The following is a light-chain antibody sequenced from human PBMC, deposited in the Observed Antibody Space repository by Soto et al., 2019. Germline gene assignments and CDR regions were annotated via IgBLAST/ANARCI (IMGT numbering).Light chain of an antibody. CDR2: GAS. CDR1: QTVSSIY. V-gene: IGKV3-20*01. Sequence: EIVLTQSPGTLSLSLGGRATLSCRASQTVSSIYLAWYQQKPGQAPRLLIHGASSRATGIPDRFSGSGSGTDFTLTITRLEPEDFAVYYCQQYDTFSYTFGQGTNLQIK. J-gene: IGKJ2*01. CDR3: QQYDTFSYT.